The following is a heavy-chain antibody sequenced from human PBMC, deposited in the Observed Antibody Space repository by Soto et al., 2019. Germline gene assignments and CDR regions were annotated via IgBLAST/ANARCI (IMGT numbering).Heavy chain of an antibody. CDR2: IIPIFGTA. CDR3: ARGNMVRGVIKGYYYYGMDV. D-gene: IGHD3-10*01. CDR1: GGTFSSYA. J-gene: IGHJ6*02. Sequence: GASVKVSCKASGGTFSSYAISWVRQAPGQGLEWMGWIIPIFGTANYAQKFQGRVTITADESTSTAYLELSSLRSEDTAVYYCARGNMVRGVIKGYYYYGMDVWGQGTTVTVSS. V-gene: IGHV1-69*13.